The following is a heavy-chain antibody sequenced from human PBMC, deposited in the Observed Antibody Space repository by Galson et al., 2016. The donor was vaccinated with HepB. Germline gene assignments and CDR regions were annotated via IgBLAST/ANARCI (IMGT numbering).Heavy chain of an antibody. V-gene: IGHV4-34*01. CDR2: MDHSGRS. D-gene: IGHD2-15*01. CDR1: GGSFRGFY. Sequence: SETLSLTCAVHGGSFRGFYWTWIRQSPGKGLEWIGEMDHSGRSNYNPSLKSRVTILGETSKNQFSLKMNSVTAADTALYYCVQGPRNVDVGVAATPIQIDAFDIWAQGTMVIVSS. J-gene: IGHJ3*02. CDR3: VQGPRNVDVGVAATPIQIDAFDI.